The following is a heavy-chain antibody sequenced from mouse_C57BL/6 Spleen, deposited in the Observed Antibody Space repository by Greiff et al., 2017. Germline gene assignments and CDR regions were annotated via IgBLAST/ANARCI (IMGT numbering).Heavy chain of an antibody. CDR2: IYPGDGDT. J-gene: IGHJ3*01. Sequence: QVQLQQSGPELVKPGASVKISCKASGYAFSSSWMNWVKQRPGKGLEWIGRIYPGDGDTNYNGKFKGKATLTADKSSSTAYMQLSSLTSEDSAVXFCARDTRAWFAYWGQGTLVTVSA. D-gene: IGHD3-3*01. V-gene: IGHV1-82*01. CDR1: GYAFSSSW. CDR3: ARDTRAWFAY.